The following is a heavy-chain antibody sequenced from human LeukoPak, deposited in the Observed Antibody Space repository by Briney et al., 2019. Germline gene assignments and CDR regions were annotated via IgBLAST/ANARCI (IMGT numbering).Heavy chain of an antibody. CDR2: ISSRSNTI. CDR1: GFTFSSYS. Sequence: PGGSLRLSCVASGFTFSSYSMNWVRQSPGKGLEWVSYISSRSNTIYYADTVNGRYTISRDNANNSLYLQMNSLRAEDTAVYYCARDGFDFWSGYPTTVDYWGQGTLVTVSS. J-gene: IGHJ4*02. D-gene: IGHD3-3*01. V-gene: IGHV3-48*01. CDR3: ARDGFDFWSGYPTTVDY.